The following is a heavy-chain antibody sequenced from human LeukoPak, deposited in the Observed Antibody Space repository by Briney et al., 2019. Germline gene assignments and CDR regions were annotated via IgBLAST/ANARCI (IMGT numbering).Heavy chain of an antibody. CDR1: GFIFSSYA. CDR3: AREVATLTDGFDI. Sequence: GGSLRLSCAASGFIFSSYAMHWVRQAPGKGLEWVAIISSEGSSKYYADSVKGRFTVARDNSKNTLYLQMNSLRIEDTAVYYCAREVATLTDGFDIWGQGTMVTVSP. D-gene: IGHD5-12*01. J-gene: IGHJ3*02. CDR2: ISSEGSSK. V-gene: IGHV3-30*04.